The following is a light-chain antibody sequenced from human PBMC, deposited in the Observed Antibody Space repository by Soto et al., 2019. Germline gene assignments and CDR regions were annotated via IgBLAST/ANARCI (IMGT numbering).Light chain of an antibody. CDR2: TTN. J-gene: IGLJ1*01. V-gene: IGLV1-40*01. CDR3: VAWDDSLNGPV. Sequence: QSVLTQPPSVSGAPGQRVTISCTGSSSNIGAGYDVHWYQQLPGTAPKLLIYTTNQRPSGVPDPFSASKSGTSASLAISGLQSDDEADYYCVAWDDSLNGPVFGTGTKLTV. CDR1: SSNIGAGYD.